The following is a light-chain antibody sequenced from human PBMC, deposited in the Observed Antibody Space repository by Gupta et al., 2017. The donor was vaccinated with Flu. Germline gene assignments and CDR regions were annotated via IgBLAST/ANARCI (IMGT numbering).Light chain of an antibody. CDR2: EVS. J-gene: IGLJ1*01. V-gene: IGLV2-18*02. CDR3: SADTTSDTFV. Sequence: QSALSQPPSVSGSPGQSVTISCTGTGRALGTYNRVSWYRQPPGTAPKLIIYEVSNRPAGVPDRFSGSKPGNTASLTISGLPGEDEADYYCSADTTSDTFVFGTGTTVTVL. CDR1: GRALGTYNR.